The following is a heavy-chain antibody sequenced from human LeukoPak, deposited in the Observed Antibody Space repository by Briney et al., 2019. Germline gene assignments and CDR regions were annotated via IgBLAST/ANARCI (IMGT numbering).Heavy chain of an antibody. CDR3: ARGLGYGSGSPTFDP. CDR2: ISAYNGNT. Sequence: ASVKVSCKASGYTFSTYGISWVRQAPGQGLEWMGWISAYNGNTNYAQKFQGRVTMTTDTSTTTAYMELRSLRSDDTAVHYCARGLGYGSGSPTFDPRGQGTLVTVSS. D-gene: IGHD3-10*01. CDR1: GYTFSTYG. J-gene: IGHJ5*02. V-gene: IGHV1-18*01.